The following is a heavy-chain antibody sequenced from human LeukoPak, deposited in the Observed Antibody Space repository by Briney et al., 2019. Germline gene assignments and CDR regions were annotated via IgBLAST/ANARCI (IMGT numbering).Heavy chain of an antibody. Sequence: SETLSLTCTVSGGSISSYNWSWIRQPPGKGLEWIGYIYYSGSTNYNPSLKSRVTISVDTSKNQFSLKLSSVTAADTAVYYCARQSPNCSSTSCYRGVDAFDIWGQGTMVTVSS. CDR1: GGSISSYN. CDR3: ARQSPNCSSTSCYRGVDAFDI. D-gene: IGHD2-2*01. CDR2: IYYSGST. V-gene: IGHV4-59*01. J-gene: IGHJ3*02.